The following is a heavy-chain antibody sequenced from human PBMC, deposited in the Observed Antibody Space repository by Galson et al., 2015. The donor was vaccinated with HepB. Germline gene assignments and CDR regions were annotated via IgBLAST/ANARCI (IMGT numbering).Heavy chain of an antibody. CDR1: GYTFTSYA. CDR3: ARVWGGYCSSTSCSGDY. V-gene: IGHV1-3*01. Sequence: SVKVSCKASGYTFTSYAMHWVRQAPGQRLEWMGWINAGNGNTKYSQKFQGRVTITRDTSASTAYMELSSLRSEDTAVYYCARVWGGYCSSTSCSGDYWGQGTLVTVSS. D-gene: IGHD2-2*01. J-gene: IGHJ4*02. CDR2: INAGNGNT.